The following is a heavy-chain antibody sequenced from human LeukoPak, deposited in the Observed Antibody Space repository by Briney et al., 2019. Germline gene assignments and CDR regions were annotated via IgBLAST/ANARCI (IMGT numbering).Heavy chain of an antibody. CDR1: GFTFSSYA. J-gene: IGHJ6*03. CDR2: IKSKTDGGTT. D-gene: IGHD4-17*01. V-gene: IGHV3-15*01. CDR3: TTETPLGDYEPYYYYYYMDV. Sequence: GGSLRLSCAASGFTFSSYAMSWVRQAPGKGLEWVGRIKSKTDGGTTDYAAPVKGRFTISRDDSKNTLYLQMNSLKTEDTAVYYCTTETPLGDYEPYYYYYYMDVWGKGTTVTVSS.